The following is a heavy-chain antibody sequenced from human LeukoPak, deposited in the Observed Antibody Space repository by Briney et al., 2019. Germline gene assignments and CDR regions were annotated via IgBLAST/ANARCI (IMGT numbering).Heavy chain of an antibody. Sequence: GGSLRLSCAASGFTFNSNAMTWVRQAPGKGLECVSAITAGGDTTYYADSVKGRFTISRDNSRNTLYLQLNNLRADDTALYYCAKAYGTNGYYQLPIDFWGRGTLVTVSS. V-gene: IGHV3-23*01. CDR3: AKAYGTNGYYQLPIDF. J-gene: IGHJ4*02. CDR1: GFTFNSNA. CDR2: ITAGGDTT. D-gene: IGHD3-22*01.